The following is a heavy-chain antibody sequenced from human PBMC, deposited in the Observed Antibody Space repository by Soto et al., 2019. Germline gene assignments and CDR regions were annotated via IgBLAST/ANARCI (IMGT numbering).Heavy chain of an antibody. J-gene: IGHJ5*02. V-gene: IGHV1-3*01. Sequence: ASVKVSCKASGCTFTSYAMHWVRQAPGQRLEWMGWINAGDGNTKYSQKFQGRVTITRDTSASTAYMELSSLRSEDTAVYYCAREKDIVVVVAAYNWFDPWGQGTLVTVSS. CDR2: INAGDGNT. CDR3: AREKDIVVVVAAYNWFDP. CDR1: GCTFTSYA. D-gene: IGHD2-15*01.